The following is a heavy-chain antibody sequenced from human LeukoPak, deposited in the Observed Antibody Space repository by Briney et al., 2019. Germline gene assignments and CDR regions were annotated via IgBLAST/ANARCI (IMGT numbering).Heavy chain of an antibody. V-gene: IGHV4-34*01. CDR1: GGSFSGYY. Sequence: SETLSLTCAVYGGSFSGYYWSWIRQPPGKGLEWIGEINHSGSTNYNPALKSRVTISVDTSKNQFSLKLSSVTAADTAVYYCARGAQTLWIQLWPDRTNWFDPWGQGTLVTVSS. CDR3: ARGAQTLWIQLWPDRTNWFDP. CDR2: INHSGST. J-gene: IGHJ5*02. D-gene: IGHD5-18*01.